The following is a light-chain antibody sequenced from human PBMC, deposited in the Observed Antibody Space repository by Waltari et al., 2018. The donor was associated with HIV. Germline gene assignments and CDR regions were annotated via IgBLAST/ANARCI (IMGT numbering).Light chain of an antibody. J-gene: IGLJ2*01. CDR1: NIGTKS. V-gene: IGLV3-21*03. Sequence: SYVLTQPPSVSVAPGKTATITCGGDNIGTKSVQWYQQRPGQAPVLVFYHDTTRPAGVPERFSGSNSGDTATLTISRVEAGDEADYYCQAWYHSDDPIFFGGGTQLTVL. CDR3: QAWYHSDDPIF. CDR2: HDT.